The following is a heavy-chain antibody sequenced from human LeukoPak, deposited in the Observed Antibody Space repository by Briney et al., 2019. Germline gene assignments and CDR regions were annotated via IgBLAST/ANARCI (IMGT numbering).Heavy chain of an antibody. Sequence: GGSLRLSCAASGFTFSSYWMSWVRQAPGKGLEWVANIKQDGSEKYYVDSVKGRSTISRDNAKNSLYLQMNSLRAEDTAVYYCARDDYDFWSGYYLYYYGMDVWGQGTTVTVSS. CDR3: ARDDYDFWSGYYLYYYGMDV. CDR1: GFTFSSYW. CDR2: IKQDGSEK. D-gene: IGHD3-3*01. J-gene: IGHJ6*02. V-gene: IGHV3-7*01.